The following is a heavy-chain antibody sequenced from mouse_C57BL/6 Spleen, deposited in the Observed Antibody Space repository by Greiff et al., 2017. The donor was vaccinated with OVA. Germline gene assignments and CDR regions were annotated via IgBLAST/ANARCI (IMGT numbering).Heavy chain of an antibody. D-gene: IGHD1-1*01. CDR1: GYTFTSYW. Sequence: QVQLQQPGAELVKPGASVKMSCKASGYTFTSYWITWVKQRPGQGLEWIGDIYPGSGSTNYNEKFKSKATLTVDTSSSTAYMQLSSLTSEDSAVYYCANTVVADYYAMDYWGQGTSVTVSS. CDR3: ANTVVADYYAMDY. V-gene: IGHV1-55*01. CDR2: IYPGSGST. J-gene: IGHJ4*01.